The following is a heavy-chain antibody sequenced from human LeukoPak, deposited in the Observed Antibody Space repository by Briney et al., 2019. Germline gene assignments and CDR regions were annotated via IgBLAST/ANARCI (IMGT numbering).Heavy chain of an antibody. Sequence: GGSLRLSCAASGFTFSSYSMNWVRQAPGKGLEWVSSISSSSSYIYYADSVKGRFTISRDNAKNSLYLQMNSLRAEDTAVYYCAKDLSPILRFLEWRRTDAFDIWGQGTMVTVSS. CDR2: ISSSSSYI. J-gene: IGHJ3*02. CDR1: GFTFSSYS. V-gene: IGHV3-21*04. D-gene: IGHD3-3*01. CDR3: AKDLSPILRFLEWRRTDAFDI.